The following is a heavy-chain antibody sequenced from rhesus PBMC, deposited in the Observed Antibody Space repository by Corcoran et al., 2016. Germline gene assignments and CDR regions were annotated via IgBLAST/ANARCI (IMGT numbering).Heavy chain of an antibody. CDR3: AYGDWNFHFDY. D-gene: IGHD1-26*01. V-gene: IGHV4-127*01. CDR2: ISGSSGST. Sequence: QLQLQESGPGLVKPSETPSPTCAVSGYSISRGYGWSWIRPPPGKGLEWIGYISGSSGSTYYNPSLKSRVTMSTDTSKNQFSLKLSSVTAADTAVYYCAYGDWNFHFDYWGQGVLVTVSS. J-gene: IGHJ4*01. CDR1: GYSISRGYG.